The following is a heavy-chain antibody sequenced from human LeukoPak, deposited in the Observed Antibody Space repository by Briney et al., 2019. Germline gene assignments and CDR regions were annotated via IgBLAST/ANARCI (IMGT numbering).Heavy chain of an antibody. CDR1: GGSVSGGRYF. V-gene: IGHV4-61*01. J-gene: IGHJ5*02. Sequence: SETLSLTCTVSGGSVSGGRYFWSWIRQPPGKGLEWIGYIYYSGSTNYNPSLKSRVSISVDTSKNQFSLKLSSVTAADTAVYYCARGVGYYYGSGNYYNGWFDPWGQGTLVTVSS. D-gene: IGHD3-10*01. CDR2: IYYSGST. CDR3: ARGVGYYYGSGNYYNGWFDP.